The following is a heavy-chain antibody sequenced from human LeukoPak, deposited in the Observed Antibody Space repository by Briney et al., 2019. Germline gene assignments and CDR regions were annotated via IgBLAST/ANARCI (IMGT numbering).Heavy chain of an antibody. Sequence: GGSLRLSCAASGFTVSSNYMSWVRQAPGKGLEWVSVIYSGGSTYYADSVKGRFTISRDNSKNTVHFQMSSLRPEDTAVYYCARDSGVPLRSGWYEGDYFDYWGQGTLVTVSS. CDR3: ARDSGVPLRSGWYEGDYFDY. CDR1: GFTVSSNY. CDR2: IYSGGST. D-gene: IGHD6-19*01. J-gene: IGHJ4*02. V-gene: IGHV3-66*02.